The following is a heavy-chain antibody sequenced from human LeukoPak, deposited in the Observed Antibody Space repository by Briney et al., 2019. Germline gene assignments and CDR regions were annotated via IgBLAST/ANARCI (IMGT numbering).Heavy chain of an antibody. Sequence: GGSLRLSCAASGFTFSSCAMSWFRQAPGKGLEWVSGISGSGASTYYADSVRGRFTISRDNSKNTLYPQMNSLRAEDTAVYYCAKAYYDSSGYYSFDYWGQGTLVTVSS. V-gene: IGHV3-23*01. D-gene: IGHD3-22*01. CDR3: AKAYYDSSGYYSFDY. J-gene: IGHJ4*02. CDR1: GFTFSSCA. CDR2: ISGSGAST.